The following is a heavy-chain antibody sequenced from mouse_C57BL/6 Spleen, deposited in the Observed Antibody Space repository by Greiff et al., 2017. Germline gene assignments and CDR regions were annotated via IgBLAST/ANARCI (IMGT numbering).Heavy chain of an antibody. D-gene: IGHD3-2*02. J-gene: IGHJ2*01. CDR1: GYTFTSYW. CDR3: ARMDLGQLRLMGYFDY. V-gene: IGHV1-52*01. CDR2: IDPSDSET. Sequence: QVQLQQPGAELVRPGSSVKLSCKASGYTFTSYWMHWVKQRPIQGLEWIGNIDPSDSETHYNQKFKDKATLTVDKSSSTAYMQLSSLTSEDSAVYYCARMDLGQLRLMGYFDYWGQGTTLTVSS.